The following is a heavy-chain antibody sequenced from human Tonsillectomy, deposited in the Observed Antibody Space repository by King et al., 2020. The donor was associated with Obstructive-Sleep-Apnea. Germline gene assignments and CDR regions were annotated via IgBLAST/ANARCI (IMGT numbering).Heavy chain of an antibody. J-gene: IGHJ6*02. CDR3: ARDMSTVTGGGMDV. V-gene: IGHV1-18*04. D-gene: IGHD4-17*01. Sequence: QLVQSGAEVKKPGASVKVSCKASGYSFIRYGISWVRQAPGQGLEGMGWISAYNGNTNYAEKHQGRVTMTTDTSTSTAYMELRSLRSDDTAVYYCARDMSTVTGGGMDVWGQGTTVTVSS. CDR2: ISAYNGNT. CDR1: GYSFIRYG.